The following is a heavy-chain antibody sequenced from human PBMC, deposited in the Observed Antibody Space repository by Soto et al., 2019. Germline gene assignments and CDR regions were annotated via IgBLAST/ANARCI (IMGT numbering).Heavy chain of an antibody. Sequence: QVQLVQSGAEVKKPGASVKVSCKASGYTFTTYGISWVRQAPGQGLEWMGWISGYNGDTEYAQELQDRVTMTTDTSTSTAYMELRSLRSDDTAVYYCAREYCRGGSCYDPDFWGQGTVVTVSS. D-gene: IGHD2-15*01. CDR2: ISGYNGDT. J-gene: IGHJ4*02. CDR1: GYTFTTYG. CDR3: AREYCRGGSCYDPDF. V-gene: IGHV1-18*01.